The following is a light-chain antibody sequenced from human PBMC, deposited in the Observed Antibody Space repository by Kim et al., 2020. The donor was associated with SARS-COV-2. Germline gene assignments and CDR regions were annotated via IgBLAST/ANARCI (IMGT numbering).Light chain of an antibody. CDR1: RGYRKYQ. CDR2: VGTGGIVG. V-gene: IGLV9-49*01. CDR3: GADHGSGSNFVWV. J-gene: IGLJ3*02. Sequence: CTLGRGYRKYQVGWYQQRPGKGPRFVMRVGTGGIVGSKGDGIPDRFSVLGSGLNRYLTIKNIQEEDESDYHCGADHGSGSNFVWVFGGGTQLTVL.